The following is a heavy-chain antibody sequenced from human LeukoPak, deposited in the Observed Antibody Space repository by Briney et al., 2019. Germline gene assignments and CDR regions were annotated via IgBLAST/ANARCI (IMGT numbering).Heavy chain of an antibody. CDR3: ARGDAFDI. Sequence: GGSLRLSCAVSGFDFSTYWMTWVRQAPGKGLEWVANIKRDGSVTNYVDSVKGRFTISRDNAKNSLYLQMNSLRAEDTAVYYCARGDAFDIWGQGTMVTVSS. J-gene: IGHJ3*02. V-gene: IGHV3-7*01. CDR2: IKRDGSVT. CDR1: GFDFSTYW.